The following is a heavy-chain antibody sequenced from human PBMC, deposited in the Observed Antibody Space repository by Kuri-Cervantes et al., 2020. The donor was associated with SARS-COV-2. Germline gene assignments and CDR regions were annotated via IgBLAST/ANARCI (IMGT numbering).Heavy chain of an antibody. J-gene: IGHJ4*02. V-gene: IGHV1-2*02. CDR2: INPNSGGT. CDR3: ARDWLRGVINY. Sequence: ASVKVSCKASGYTFTTYGISWVRQAPGQGLEWMGWINPNSGGTNYAQKFQGRVTVTRDTSISTAYMELSRLRSDDTAVYYCARDWLRGVINYWGQGTLVTVSS. CDR1: GYTFTTYG. D-gene: IGHD3-10*01.